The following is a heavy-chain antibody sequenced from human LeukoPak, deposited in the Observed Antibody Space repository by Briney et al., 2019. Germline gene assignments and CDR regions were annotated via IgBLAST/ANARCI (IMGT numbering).Heavy chain of an antibody. CDR1: GGSISSATHH. V-gene: IGHV4-61*02. CDR3: ARGGWLPFDY. J-gene: IGHJ4*02. Sequence: SETLSLTCTVSGGSISSATHHWNWIRQPAGKGLEWIGRIYNSGRTNYNPSLKSRVTISVDTSKNQFSLKLNSVTAADTAVYYCARGGWLPFDYWGQGTLVTVSS. CDR2: IYNSGRT. D-gene: IGHD2-15*01.